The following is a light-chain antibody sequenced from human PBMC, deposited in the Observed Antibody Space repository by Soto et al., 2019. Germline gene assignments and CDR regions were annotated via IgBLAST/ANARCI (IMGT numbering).Light chain of an antibody. CDR2: GAS. Sequence: AIQMTQSPSSLSASVGDRVTITCRASQAIRNDLGWYQQKPGKAPNLLIFGASNLQAGVPVRFSASGSGTNFTLTISSLQPEDIAIYYCQQYDNVFTFGQGTRLEIK. CDR1: QAIRND. CDR3: QQYDNVFT. J-gene: IGKJ5*01. V-gene: IGKV1-6*01.